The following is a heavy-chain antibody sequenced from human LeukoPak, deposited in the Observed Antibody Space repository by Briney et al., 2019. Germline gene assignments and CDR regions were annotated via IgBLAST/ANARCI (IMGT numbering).Heavy chain of an antibody. Sequence: PGGTLRLSCGASGFTFSSHGMNWVRQAPGKGLEWVSSITSGGDITYYADSVKGRFTISRDNSNNTLYLQMHSLRAEDTAFYYCAKELTSPLYGSGRFNWFDPWGQGTRVTVSS. CDR3: AKELTSPLYGSGRFNWFDP. J-gene: IGHJ5*02. CDR2: ITSGGDIT. D-gene: IGHD3-10*01. CDR1: GFTFSSHG. V-gene: IGHV3-23*01.